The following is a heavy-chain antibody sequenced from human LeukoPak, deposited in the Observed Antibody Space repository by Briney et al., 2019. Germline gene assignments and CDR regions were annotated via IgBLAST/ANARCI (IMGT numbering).Heavy chain of an antibody. Sequence: GGSLRLSCAASGFTFSSYAMSWVRRAPGKGLEWVSAISGSGGSTYYADSVKGRFTISRDNSKNTLYLQMNSLRAEDTAVYYCAKGLTFGGVYFDYWGQGTLVTVSS. CDR3: AKGLTFGGVYFDY. CDR1: GFTFSSYA. D-gene: IGHD3-16*01. CDR2: ISGSGGST. V-gene: IGHV3-23*01. J-gene: IGHJ4*01.